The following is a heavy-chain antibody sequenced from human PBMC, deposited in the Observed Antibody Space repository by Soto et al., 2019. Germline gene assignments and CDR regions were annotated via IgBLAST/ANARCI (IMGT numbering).Heavy chain of an antibody. J-gene: IGHJ4*02. D-gene: IGHD2-15*01. CDR2: INSDGSST. Sequence: PGGSLRLSCAASGFTFSSYWMDWVRQAPGKGLVWASRINSDGSSTSYAGSVKGRFTISRDNAKNTLYLQMNSLRAEDTAVYYCVRTSLVVAAATREDYWGQGT. CDR1: GFTFSSYW. V-gene: IGHV3-74*01. CDR3: VRTSLVVAAATREDY.